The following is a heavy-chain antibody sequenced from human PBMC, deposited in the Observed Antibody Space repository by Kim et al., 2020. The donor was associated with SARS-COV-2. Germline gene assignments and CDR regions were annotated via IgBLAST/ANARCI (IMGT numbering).Heavy chain of an antibody. V-gene: IGHV3-23*01. CDR1: GFTFSSYA. Sequence: GGSLRLSCAASGFTFSSYAMSWVRQAPGKGLEWVSAISGSGGSTYYADSVKGRFTISRDNSKNTLYLQMNSLRAEDTAVYYCARSLTYYYDSSGDHYFDYWGQGTLVTVSS. D-gene: IGHD3-22*01. CDR3: ARSLTYYYDSSGDHYFDY. J-gene: IGHJ4*02. CDR2: ISGSGGST.